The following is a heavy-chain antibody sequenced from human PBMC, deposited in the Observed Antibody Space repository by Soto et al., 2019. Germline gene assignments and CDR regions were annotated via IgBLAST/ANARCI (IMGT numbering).Heavy chain of an antibody. CDR1: GFTFSSYA. V-gene: IGHV3-23*01. J-gene: IGHJ3*02. CDR2: ITGGGDGT. Sequence: EVQLLESGGGFIQPGGSLRLSCAASGFTFSSYAMSWVRQAPGKGLEWVSTITGGGDGTNYADSVKGRFTISRDNADDALYLQMHSLRPDDTAIYYCEKKGQGFIATFCSGSGCHYAFDIWGQGTMVTVSS. D-gene: IGHD2-15*01. CDR3: EKKGQGFIATFCSGSGCHYAFDI.